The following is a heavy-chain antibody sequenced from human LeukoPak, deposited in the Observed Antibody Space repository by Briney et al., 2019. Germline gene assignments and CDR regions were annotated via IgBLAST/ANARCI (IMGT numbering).Heavy chain of an antibody. CDR1: GFTFDDYA. V-gene: IGHV3-9*01. J-gene: IGHJ1*01. D-gene: IGHD4-11*01. CDR2: ISWNSGSI. CDR3: AKDHYSNYAFQH. Sequence: GGPLRLSCAASGFTFDDYAMHWVRQAPRKGLDWVSGISWNSGSIGYADSVKGRFTISRDNAKNSLYLQMNSLRAEDTALYYCAKDHYSNYAFQHWGQGTLVTVSS.